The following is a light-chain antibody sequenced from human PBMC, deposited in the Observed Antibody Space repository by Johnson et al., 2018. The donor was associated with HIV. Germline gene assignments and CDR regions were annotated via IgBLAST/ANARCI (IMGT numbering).Light chain of an antibody. Sequence: QSVLTQPPSVSAAPGQKVTISCSGSSSNIGNNYVSWYQQIPGTAPKLPIYENNKRPSGIPDRFSGSKSGTSATLGITGLQTGYEADYYCGKWDSSLSTVFFGTGTKVTVL. CDR3: GKWDSSLSTVF. V-gene: IGLV1-51*02. J-gene: IGLJ1*01. CDR2: ENN. CDR1: SSNIGNNY.